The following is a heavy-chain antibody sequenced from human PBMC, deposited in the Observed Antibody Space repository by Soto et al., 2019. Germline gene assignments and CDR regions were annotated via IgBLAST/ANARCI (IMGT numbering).Heavy chain of an antibody. CDR1: GSTLRGFA. Sequence: EVQLAESGGGLAQPGGSRSLPCAAPGSTLRGFALVWVRRAPGRGRGYVSGISSNGVGTYYAKSVQGRFTISRDNSKNTVYLQMGSLRPEDMAVYYCARRARPDFYYMDVWGKGTTVTVSS. D-gene: IGHD6-6*01. CDR3: ARRARPDFYYMDV. V-gene: IGHV3-64*01. J-gene: IGHJ6*03. CDR2: ISSNGVGT.